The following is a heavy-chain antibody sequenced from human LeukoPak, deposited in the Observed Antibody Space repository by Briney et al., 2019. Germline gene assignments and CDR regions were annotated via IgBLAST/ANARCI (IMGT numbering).Heavy chain of an antibody. D-gene: IGHD5-12*01. CDR2: IYTSGST. J-gene: IGHJ4*02. V-gene: IGHV4-4*07. Sequence: SETLSPTCTVSGGSISSYYWSWIRHPAGKGLEWIGRIYTSGSTNYKHSLKGRVSMSVDTSKNQFSLKVSSVTAADTAVYYCASGGKSSYDNFDYWGQGTLVTVSS. CDR3: ASGGKSSYDNFDY. CDR1: GGSISSYY.